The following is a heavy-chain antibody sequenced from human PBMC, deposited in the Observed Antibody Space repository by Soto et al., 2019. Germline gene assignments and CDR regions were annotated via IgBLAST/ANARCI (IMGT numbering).Heavy chain of an antibody. CDR1: GYTFTSYA. V-gene: IGHV1-3*01. J-gene: IGHJ5*02. CDR2: INAGNGNT. Sequence: ASVKVSCKASGYTFTSYAMHWVRQAPGQRLEWMGWINAGNGNTKYSQKFQGRVTITRDTSASTAYMELSSLRSEDTAVYYCAREQNGVRAYNWFDPWGQGTLVTVSS. D-gene: IGHD2-8*01. CDR3: AREQNGVRAYNWFDP.